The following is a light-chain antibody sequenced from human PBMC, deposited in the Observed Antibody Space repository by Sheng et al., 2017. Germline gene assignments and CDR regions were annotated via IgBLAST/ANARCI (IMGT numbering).Light chain of an antibody. V-gene: IGKV3-15*01. CDR3: QQYDNWPPYT. J-gene: IGKJ2*01. CDR2: GAS. CDR1: QSVSSN. Sequence: EIVMTQSPVTLSVSPGERATLSCRASQSVSSNLAWYQQKPGQAPRLLIYGASSRATGIPARFSGSGSGTEFILTISSLQSEDSAVYYCQQYDNWPPYTFGQGTKLEI.